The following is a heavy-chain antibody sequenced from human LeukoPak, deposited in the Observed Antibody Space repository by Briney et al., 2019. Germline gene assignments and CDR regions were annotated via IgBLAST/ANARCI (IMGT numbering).Heavy chain of an antibody. D-gene: IGHD5-18*01. V-gene: IGHV2-70*11. CDR1: GFSLSTSGMC. CDR2: IDWDDDK. CDR3: ARSTRGYSYGYDSDY. J-gene: IGHJ4*02. Sequence: SSPALVKPTQTLTLTCTFSGFSLSTSGMCVSWIRQPPGKALEWLARIDWDDDKYYSTSLKTRLTISKDTSKNQVVLTMTNMDPVDTATYYCARSTRGYSYGYDSDYWGQGTLVTVSS.